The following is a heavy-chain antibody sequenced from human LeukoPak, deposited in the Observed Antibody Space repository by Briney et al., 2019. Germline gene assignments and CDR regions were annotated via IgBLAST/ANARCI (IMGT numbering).Heavy chain of an antibody. D-gene: IGHD3-22*01. V-gene: IGHV4-34*01. J-gene: IGHJ1*01. CDR3: ARGPRTGYYDSSGYYFPGPRSKHHSNFQH. CDR2: INHSGST. CDR1: GGSFSGYY. Sequence: KPSETLSLTCAVYGGSFSGYYWSWIRQPPGKGLEWIGEINHSGSTNYNPSLKSRVTISVDTSKNQFSLKLSSVTAADTAVYYCARGPRTGYYDSSGYYFPGPRSKHHSNFQHWGQGTLVTVSS.